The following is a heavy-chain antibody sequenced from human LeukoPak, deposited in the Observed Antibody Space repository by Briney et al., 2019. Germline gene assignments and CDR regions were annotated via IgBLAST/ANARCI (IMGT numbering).Heavy chain of an antibody. D-gene: IGHD4-23*01. CDR3: ARDYGGNNGVDY. Sequence: GGSLRLSCAASGFTVSSNYMSWVRQAPGKGLVWVSVIYSGGSTYYADSVKGRFTISRDNSKNTLYLQMNSLRAEDTAVYYCARDYGGNNGVDYWGQGTLVTVSS. V-gene: IGHV3-53*01. J-gene: IGHJ4*02. CDR1: GFTVSSNY. CDR2: IYSGGST.